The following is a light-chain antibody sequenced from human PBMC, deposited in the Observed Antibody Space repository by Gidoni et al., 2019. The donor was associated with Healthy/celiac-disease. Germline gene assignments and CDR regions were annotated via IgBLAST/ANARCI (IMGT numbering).Light chain of an antibody. V-gene: IGKV1-33*01. CDR2: DAS. CDR3: QQYDNLPPRFT. J-gene: IGKJ3*01. CDR1: QDISNY. Sequence: DIQMTQSPSSLSASVGDRVTITCQASQDISNYLNWYQQKPGKAPKLLIYDASNLETGVPSRFSVSGSGTDFTLTISSLHLEDIATDNCQQYDNLPPRFTFGPGTKVDIK.